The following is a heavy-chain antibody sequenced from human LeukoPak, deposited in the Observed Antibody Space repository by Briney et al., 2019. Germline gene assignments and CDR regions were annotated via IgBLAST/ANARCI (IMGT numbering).Heavy chain of an antibody. J-gene: IGHJ4*02. CDR3: ARRDRSTGALDH. CDR2: IYPGDSDT. V-gene: IGHV5-51*01. D-gene: IGHD2-8*02. Sequence: GESLQFSCKGSGYSFSSYWIGWVRQMPGKGLEWMGIIYPGDSDTRYSPSFQGQVTISADKSISTAYLQWSSLKASDTAIYYCARRDRSTGALDHWGQGTLVTVSS. CDR1: GYSFSSYW.